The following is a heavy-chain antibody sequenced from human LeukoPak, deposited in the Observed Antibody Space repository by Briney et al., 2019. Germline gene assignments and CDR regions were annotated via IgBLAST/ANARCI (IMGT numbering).Heavy chain of an antibody. J-gene: IGHJ6*03. V-gene: IGHV3-7*01. Sequence: GGSLRVSCAASGFTFSSYWMSWVRQAPGKGLEWVANIKQDGSEKYYVDFVKGRFSVSRDNAKKSLYLQMNSLRAEDTAVYYCARDARDYDILTGYMDVWGKGTTVTVSS. CDR1: GFTFSSYW. D-gene: IGHD3-9*01. CDR2: IKQDGSEK. CDR3: ARDARDYDILTGYMDV.